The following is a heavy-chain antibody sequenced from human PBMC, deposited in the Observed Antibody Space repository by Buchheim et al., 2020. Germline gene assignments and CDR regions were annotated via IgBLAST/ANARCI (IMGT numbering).Heavy chain of an antibody. J-gene: IGHJ5*02. V-gene: IGHV3-7*01. CDR2: IKEDGSIK. D-gene: IGHD6-13*01. CDR1: GFTFRTYW. CDR3: ARDTGDSSSWYARNWFDP. Sequence: EVQLVESGGGLVQPGGSLRLSCAASGFTFRTYWMSWVRQAPGKGLEWVANIKEDGSIKYYVDPVKGRFTISRDNAKDSLYLQMNSLRAEDTAVYYCARDTGDSSSWYARNWFDPWGQGTL.